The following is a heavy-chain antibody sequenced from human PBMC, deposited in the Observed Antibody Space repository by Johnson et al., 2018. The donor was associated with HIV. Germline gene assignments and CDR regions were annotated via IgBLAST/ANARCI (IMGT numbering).Heavy chain of an antibody. Sequence: MQLVESGGGLIQPGGSLRLSCAASGFTFSSSWMHWVCQAPEKGLELVADIKCDGSEKYYVDSVKGRFTISRDNAKNSLHLQMNSLRAEDTAVYFCARVRRQLVRLSAFDIWGQGTRITVSS. CDR1: GFTFSSSW. D-gene: IGHD6-6*01. CDR2: IKCDGSEK. V-gene: IGHV3-7*01. J-gene: IGHJ3*02. CDR3: ARVRRQLVRLSAFDI.